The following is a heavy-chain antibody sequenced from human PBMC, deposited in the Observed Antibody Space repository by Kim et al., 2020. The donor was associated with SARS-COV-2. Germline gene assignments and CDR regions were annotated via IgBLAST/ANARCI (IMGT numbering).Heavy chain of an antibody. CDR3: ARGPMVAVGGAIDL. Sequence: NPSLTSRVTMSLDASKKQFSLKLKSVTAADTAVYYCARGPMVAVGGAIDLWGQGILVTVSS. V-gene: IGHV4-4*07. D-gene: IGHD6-13*01. J-gene: IGHJ5*02.